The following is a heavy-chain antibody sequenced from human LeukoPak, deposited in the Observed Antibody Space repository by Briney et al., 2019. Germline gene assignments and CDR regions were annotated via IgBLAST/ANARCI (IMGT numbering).Heavy chain of an antibody. CDR3: ARSASIAARKNWFDP. J-gene: IGHJ5*02. CDR1: GFSFSTYW. Sequence: GESLKISCQGSGFSFSTYWIGWVRQMPGKGLELMGIIYPGDSDTRYNPSFQGQVTISADKSISTAYLQWSSLKASDTATYYCARSASIAARKNWFDPWGQGTLVTVSS. CDR2: IYPGDSDT. V-gene: IGHV5-51*01. D-gene: IGHD6-6*01.